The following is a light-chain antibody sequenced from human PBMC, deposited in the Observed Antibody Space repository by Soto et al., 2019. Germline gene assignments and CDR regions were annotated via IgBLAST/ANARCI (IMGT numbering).Light chain of an antibody. J-gene: IGKJ5*01. V-gene: IGKV1-12*01. CDR3: QQANSFPHT. CDR1: QGISSW. CDR2: AAT. Sequence: DIQMTQSPSSVSASVGDTVAITCRASQGISSWLAWYQKKPGKAPKLLIYAATRLQSGVPSRFSGSGSGTDFTLTISSLQPEDFATYYCQQANSFPHTFVQGTRLEIK.